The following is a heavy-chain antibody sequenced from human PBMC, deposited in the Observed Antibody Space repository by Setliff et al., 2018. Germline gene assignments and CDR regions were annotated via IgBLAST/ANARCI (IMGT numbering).Heavy chain of an antibody. CDR1: GYSFTGYY. J-gene: IGHJ4*02. CDR3: ARGGMAAAGRKGVFEY. V-gene: IGHV1-46*01. Sequence: ASVKVSCKASGYSFTGYYMHWVRQAPGQGLEWMGIIHTGGGSASYAQKFQGRVTMASDTSTSTVYMEANSVTSDDTAIYYCARGGMAAAGRKGVFEYWGQGTVVTVSS. D-gene: IGHD6-13*01. CDR2: IHTGGGSA.